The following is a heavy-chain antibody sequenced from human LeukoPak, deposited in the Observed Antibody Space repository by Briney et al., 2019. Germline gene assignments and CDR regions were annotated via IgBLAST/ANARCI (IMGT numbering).Heavy chain of an antibody. D-gene: IGHD4-17*01. CDR1: GFTFSSYE. V-gene: IGHV3-48*01. CDR3: ARGLRNYYYYMDV. CDR2: ISSSSSTI. J-gene: IGHJ6*03. Sequence: GGSLRLSCAASGFTFSSYEMNWVRQAPGKGLEWVSYISSSSSTIYYADSVKGRFTISRDNAKNSLYLQMNSLRAEDTAVYYCARGLRNYYYYMDVWGKGTTVTVSS.